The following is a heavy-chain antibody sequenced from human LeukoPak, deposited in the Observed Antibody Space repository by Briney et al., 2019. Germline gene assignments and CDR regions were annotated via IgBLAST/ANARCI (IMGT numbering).Heavy chain of an antibody. J-gene: IGHJ4*02. V-gene: IGHV3-23*01. CDR2: ISGSGGST. CDR3: AKGSIAAPREFDY. Sequence: GGSLRLSCTASGFTFSSYTMSWVRQAPGKGLEWVSAISGSGGSTYYADSVKGRFTISRDNSKNTLYLQMNSLRAEDTAVYYCAKGSIAAPREFDYWGQGTLVTVSS. D-gene: IGHD6-6*01. CDR1: GFTFSSYT.